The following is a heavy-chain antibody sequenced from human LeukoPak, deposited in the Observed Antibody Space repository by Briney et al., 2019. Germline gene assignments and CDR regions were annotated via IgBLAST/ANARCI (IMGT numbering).Heavy chain of an antibody. CDR3: ARGHTAVTRHFDF. Sequence: GGSLRLSCEASGFTFTTYSMTWVRQAPGKGLEWVTIISSGSSAIFSADALKGRFTISRDDAKNLLYLDMNSLRAEDTAVYYCARGHTAVTRHFDFWGQGTLVTVSS. V-gene: IGHV3-21*01. CDR2: ISSGSSAI. J-gene: IGHJ4*02. CDR1: GFTFTTYS. D-gene: IGHD4-17*01.